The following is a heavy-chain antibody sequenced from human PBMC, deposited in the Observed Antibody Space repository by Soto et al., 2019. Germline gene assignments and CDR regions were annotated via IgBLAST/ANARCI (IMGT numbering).Heavy chain of an antibody. CDR3: AREIMITFGGVIAPAYGMDV. D-gene: IGHD3-16*02. V-gene: IGHV3-66*01. CDR2: IYSGGGT. CDR1: GFTVSNNY. J-gene: IGHJ6*02. Sequence: GSLRLSCAASGFTVSNNYMSWVRQAPGKGLEYVSVIYSGGGTYYADSVKGRFTISRDNAKNSLYLQMNSLRDEDTAVYYCAREIMITFGGVIAPAYGMDVWGQGTTVTVSS.